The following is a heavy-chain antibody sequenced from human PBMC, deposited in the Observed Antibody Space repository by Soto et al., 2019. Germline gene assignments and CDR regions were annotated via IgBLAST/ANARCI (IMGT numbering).Heavy chain of an antibody. J-gene: IGHJ3*02. Sequence: EVQLVESGGGLVKPGGSLRLSCAASGFTFSTSSLYWVRQAPGKGLEWVSSISSRSYTYYADSVKGRFTISRDNAKNSLYLQKNSLRAEDTAVYYCARAIGYAFDIWGQGTMVTVSS. D-gene: IGHD1-26*01. CDR1: GFTFSTSS. CDR3: ARAIGYAFDI. CDR2: ISSRSYT. V-gene: IGHV3-21*01.